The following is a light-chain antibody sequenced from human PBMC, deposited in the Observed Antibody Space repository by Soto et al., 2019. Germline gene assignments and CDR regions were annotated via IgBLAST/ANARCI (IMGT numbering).Light chain of an antibody. CDR3: ATWDGSLPGEV. CDR2: DNN. J-gene: IGLJ2*01. V-gene: IGLV1-51*01. Sequence: QSVLTQSPSVSAAPGQTVTISCSGSSSNIGNNYVSWYQQVPGTAPKLLIYDNNKRPSGIPDRFSGSKSDTSGTLDITGLQTGDEADYYCATWDGSLPGEVFGGGTKLTVL. CDR1: SSNIGNNY.